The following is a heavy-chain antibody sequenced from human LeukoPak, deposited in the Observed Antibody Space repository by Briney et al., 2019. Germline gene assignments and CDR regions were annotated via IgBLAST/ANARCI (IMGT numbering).Heavy chain of an antibody. J-gene: IGHJ6*03. CDR2: ISAYNGNT. CDR3: ARGYYDSSGYYPRYYYYMDV. CDR1: GYTFTSYY. D-gene: IGHD3-22*01. Sequence: ASVKVSCKASGYTFTSYYMHWVRQAPGQGLEWMGWISAYNGNTNYAQKLQGRVTMTTDTSTSTAYMELRSLRSDDTAVYYRARGYYDSSGYYPRYYYYMDVWGKGTTVTVSS. V-gene: IGHV1-18*04.